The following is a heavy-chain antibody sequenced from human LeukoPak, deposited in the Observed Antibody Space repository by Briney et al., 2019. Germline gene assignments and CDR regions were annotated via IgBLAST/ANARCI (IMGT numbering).Heavy chain of an antibody. Sequence: GGSLRLSCAASGFTFSGYSMNWVRQAPGKGLEWVSGVSGNGGSTSYADSVKGRFTIFRDNSKNTVYLQMNSLRVEDTAVYYCAKSLYGGCDYWGQGTVVTVSS. CDR3: AKSLYGGCDY. J-gene: IGHJ4*02. CDR1: GFTFSGYS. D-gene: IGHD3-16*02. V-gene: IGHV3-23*01. CDR2: VSGNGGST.